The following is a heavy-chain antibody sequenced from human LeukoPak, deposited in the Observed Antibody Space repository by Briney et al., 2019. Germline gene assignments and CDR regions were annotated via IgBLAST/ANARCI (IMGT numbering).Heavy chain of an antibody. J-gene: IGHJ3*02. CDR1: GFTFDDYA. D-gene: IGHD3-9*01. Sequence: GGSLRLSCAASGFTFDDYAMHWARQAPGKGLEWVSGISWNSGSIGYADSVKGRFTISRDNAKNSLYLQMNSLRAEDTALYYCAKDKATYYDILTGPFDAFDIWGQGTMVTVSS. CDR2: ISWNSGSI. CDR3: AKDKATYYDILTGPFDAFDI. V-gene: IGHV3-9*01.